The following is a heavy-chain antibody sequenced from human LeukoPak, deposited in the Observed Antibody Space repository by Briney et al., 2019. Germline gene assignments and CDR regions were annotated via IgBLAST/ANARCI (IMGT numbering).Heavy chain of an antibody. Sequence: SETLSLTCTVSGGSISSYYWSWIRQPAGKGLEWIGRIYTSGSTNYNPSLKSRVTMSVDTSKNQFSLKLTSVAAADTAVYYCARLVVITTFDWFDPWGQGTLVTVSS. CDR1: GGSISSYY. D-gene: IGHD3-22*01. V-gene: IGHV4-4*07. J-gene: IGHJ5*02. CDR2: IYTSGST. CDR3: ARLVVITTFDWFDP.